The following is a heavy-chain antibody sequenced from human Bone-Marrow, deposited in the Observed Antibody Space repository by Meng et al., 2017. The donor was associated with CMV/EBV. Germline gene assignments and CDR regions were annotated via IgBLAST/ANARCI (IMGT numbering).Heavy chain of an antibody. D-gene: IGHD6-19*01. J-gene: IGHJ4*02. V-gene: IGHV3-53*01. Sequence: GESLKISCAASGFTVSSKYMTWVRQTPGKGLEWVSVIYRDGSTYYADSVKGRFTISRDNSKNTLNLQMNSLIPADTAVYYCARVDSGWLHIDYRGQGTLVTVSS. CDR1: GFTVSSKY. CDR2: IYRDGST. CDR3: ARVDSGWLHIDY.